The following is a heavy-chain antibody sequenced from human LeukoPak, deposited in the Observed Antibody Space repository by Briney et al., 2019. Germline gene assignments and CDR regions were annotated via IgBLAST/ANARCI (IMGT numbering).Heavy chain of an antibody. J-gene: IGHJ3*02. Sequence: GRSLRLSCAASGFTFGAYGMHWVRQAPGKGLEWVAVIWYDGSNQYYVDSVKGRFTISRDNSKNTVHLQMNSLRVEDTAVYYCAREQYGSDDALDIWGRGTMVTVSS. D-gene: IGHD3-10*01. CDR1: GFTFGAYG. CDR2: IWYDGSNQ. V-gene: IGHV3-33*01. CDR3: AREQYGSDDALDI.